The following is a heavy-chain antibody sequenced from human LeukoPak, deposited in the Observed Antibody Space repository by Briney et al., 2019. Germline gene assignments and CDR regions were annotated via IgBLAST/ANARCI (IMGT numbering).Heavy chain of an antibody. CDR3: ASQGGYCSSTSCYDY. V-gene: IGHV3-21*01. D-gene: IGHD2-2*01. CDR1: GFTFSSYS. CDR2: ISSSSSYI. J-gene: IGHJ4*02. Sequence: GGSLRLSCAASGFTFSSYSMNWVRQAPGKGLEWVSSISSSSSYIYYADSVKGRFTISRDNAKNPLYLQMNSLRAEDTAVYYCASQGGYCSSTSCYDYWGQGTLVTVSS.